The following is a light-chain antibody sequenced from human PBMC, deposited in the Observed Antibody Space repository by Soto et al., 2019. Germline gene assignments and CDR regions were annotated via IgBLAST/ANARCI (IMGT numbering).Light chain of an antibody. CDR2: KAS. CDR3: QQYRSYSWT. CDR1: QTISSW. V-gene: IGKV1-5*03. Sequence: DIPLTPSPSTLSVSGVARFTITYLASQTISSWLAWYQQKPGKAPNLLIYKASSLESGVPSRFSGSGSGTEFTLTISSLQPDDFATYYCQQYRSYSWTFGQGTKVDI. J-gene: IGKJ1*01.